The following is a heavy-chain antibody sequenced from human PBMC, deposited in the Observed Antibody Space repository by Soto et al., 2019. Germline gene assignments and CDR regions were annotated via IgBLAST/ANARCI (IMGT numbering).Heavy chain of an antibody. Sequence: PGGSLRLSCTASGFTFGDYAMSWFRQAPGKGLEWVGFIRSKAYGGTTEYAASVKGRFTISRDDSKSIAYLQMNSLKTEDTAVYYCTSDIVVVVAATRAFDYWGQGTLVTVSS. CDR2: IRSKAYGGTT. D-gene: IGHD2-15*01. V-gene: IGHV3-49*03. CDR3: TSDIVVVVAATRAFDY. CDR1: GFTFGDYA. J-gene: IGHJ4*02.